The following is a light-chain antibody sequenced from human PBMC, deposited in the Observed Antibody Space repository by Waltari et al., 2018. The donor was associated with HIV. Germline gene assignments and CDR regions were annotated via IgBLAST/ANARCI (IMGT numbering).Light chain of an antibody. CDR3: QQYDTYPWT. J-gene: IGKJ1*01. V-gene: IGKV1-5*03. CDR1: QTISNY. CDR2: KAS. Sequence: DIQMTQSPSTLSASIGDRVSITCRASQTISNYLAWYQQRPGKAPNVLIYKASDLKSGVPSRFSGSGSGTEFTLIISSLQPDDFGTYYCQQYDTYPWTFGQGTRVEIK.